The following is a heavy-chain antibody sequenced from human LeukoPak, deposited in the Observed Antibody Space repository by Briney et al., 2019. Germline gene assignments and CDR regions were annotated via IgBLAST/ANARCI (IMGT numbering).Heavy chain of an antibody. CDR1: GDSISSSSYY. D-gene: IGHD6-13*01. CDR3: ASGTRAGLGAAAGNYNWFDP. V-gene: IGHV4-39*07. CDR2: IYYSGST. J-gene: IGHJ5*02. Sequence: SETLSLTCTVSGDSISSSSYYWGWIRQPPGKGLEWIGSIYYSGSTYYNPSLKSRVTISVDTSKNQFSLKLSSVTAADTAVYYCASGTRAGLGAAAGNYNWFDPWGQGTLVTVSS.